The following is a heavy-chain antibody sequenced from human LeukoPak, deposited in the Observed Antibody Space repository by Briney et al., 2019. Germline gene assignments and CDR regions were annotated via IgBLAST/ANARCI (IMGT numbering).Heavy chain of an antibody. J-gene: IGHJ4*02. V-gene: IGHV1-3*03. CDR3: ARGAGKGIAAAGGVDY. Sequence: ASVKVFCKASGYTFTSYALHWVRQAPGQRLEWMGWINPGNGNTKYSQEFQGRVTIIRNTSASTAYMELSSLRSEDMAVYYCARGAGKGIAAAGGVDYWGQGTLVTVSS. CDR2: INPGNGNT. CDR1: GYTFTSYA. D-gene: IGHD6-13*01.